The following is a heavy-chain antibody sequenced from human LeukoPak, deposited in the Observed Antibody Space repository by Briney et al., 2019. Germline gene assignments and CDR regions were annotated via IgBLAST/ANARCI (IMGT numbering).Heavy chain of an antibody. Sequence: PSQTLSLTCTVSGGSISSGGYYWSWIRQHPGKGLEWIGYIYYSGSTYYNPSLKSRVTISVDTSKNQFSLKLSSVTAADTAVYYCARGSIAADPYYYGMDVWGQGTTVTVSS. V-gene: IGHV4-31*03. D-gene: IGHD6-13*01. CDR1: GGSISSGGYY. CDR3: ARGSIAADPYYYGMDV. CDR2: IYYSGST. J-gene: IGHJ6*02.